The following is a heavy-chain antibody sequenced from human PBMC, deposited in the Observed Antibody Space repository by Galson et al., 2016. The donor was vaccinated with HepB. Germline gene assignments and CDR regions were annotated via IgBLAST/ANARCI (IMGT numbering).Heavy chain of an antibody. J-gene: IGHJ4*02. Sequence: SLRLSCAASGFTFSSYGINWVRQAPGKGLEWVSSISSSSIYIYYADSVKGRFTISRDNAKNTLYLQMNSLRAEDTSIYYCAKGYGYFDYWGQGTLVTVSS. D-gene: IGHD3-10*01. CDR1: GFTFSSYG. V-gene: IGHV3-21*04. CDR2: ISSSSIYI. CDR3: AKGYGYFDY.